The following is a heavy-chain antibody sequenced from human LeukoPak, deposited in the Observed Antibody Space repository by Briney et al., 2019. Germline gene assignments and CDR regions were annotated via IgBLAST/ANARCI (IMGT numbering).Heavy chain of an antibody. CDR1: DDSVSTRNYY. J-gene: IGHJ5*02. V-gene: IGHV4-61*02. Sequence: SETLSLTCTVSDDSVSTRNYYWNWIRQPAGKGLEWIGRIFTSGGTNYSPSLKGRVAISLDKSRNQFSLKMTSLTAADTAVYYCATVDAVKSTRPNWFDPWGQGTLVTVSS. D-gene: IGHD3-22*01. CDR2: IFTSGGT. CDR3: ATVDAVKSTRPNWFDP.